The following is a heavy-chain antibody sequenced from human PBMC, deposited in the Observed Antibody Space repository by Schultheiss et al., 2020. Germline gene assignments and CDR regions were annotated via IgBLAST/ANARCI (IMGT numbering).Heavy chain of an antibody. CDR1: GFTFNTYA. J-gene: IGHJ6*03. D-gene: IGHD4-17*01. Sequence: GGSLRLSCATSGFTFNTYALNWVRQAPGKGLEWVSYISSSSSTIYYADSVEGRFTVSRDNAKNSLFLQMHSLRDEDTAVYYCAKDPATVTTSYYYYMDVWGKGTTVTVSS. V-gene: IGHV3-48*02. CDR3: AKDPATVTTSYYYYMDV. CDR2: ISSSSSTI.